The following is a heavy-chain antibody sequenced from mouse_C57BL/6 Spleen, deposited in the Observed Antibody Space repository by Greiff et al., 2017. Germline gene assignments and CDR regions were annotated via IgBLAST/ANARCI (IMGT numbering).Heavy chain of an antibody. V-gene: IGHV1-15*01. CDR1: GYTFTDYE. CDR3: TRWRLLLDY. Sequence: QVQLQQSGAELVRPGASVTLSCKASGYTFTDYEMHWVKQTPVHGLEWIGAIDPETGGTAYNQKFKGKAILTADKSSSTAYMELRSLTSEDSAVYYCTRWRLLLDYWGQGTTLTVSS. J-gene: IGHJ2*01. D-gene: IGHD2-3*01. CDR2: IDPETGGT.